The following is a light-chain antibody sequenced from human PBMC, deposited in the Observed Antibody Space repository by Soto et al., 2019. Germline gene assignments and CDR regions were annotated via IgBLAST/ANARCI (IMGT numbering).Light chain of an antibody. CDR3: QQYDT. V-gene: IGKV3-20*01. Sequence: EIVWTQSPGTLSLSPGERATLSCRASQSVSSSYLAWYQQKPGQAPRLLIYGASSRATGIPDRFSGSGSGTDFTLTISRLEPEDVAVYYCQQYDTFGQGTKVDIK. CDR1: QSVSSSY. J-gene: IGKJ1*01. CDR2: GAS.